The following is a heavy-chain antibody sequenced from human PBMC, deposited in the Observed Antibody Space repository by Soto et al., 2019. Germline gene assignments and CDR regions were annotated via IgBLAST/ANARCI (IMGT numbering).Heavy chain of an antibody. D-gene: IGHD2-2*02. J-gene: IGHJ5*02. CDR2: IYHSGST. CDR3: ARVLGYCSSTSCYTDWFDP. Sequence: SETLSRTCAVSGGSISSGGYSWSWSRQPPGKGLEWIGYIYHSGSTYYNPSLKSRVTISVDRSKNQFSLKLSSVTAADTAVYYCARVLGYCSSTSCYTDWFDPWGQGTLVTVSS. CDR1: GGSISSGGYS. V-gene: IGHV4-30-2*01.